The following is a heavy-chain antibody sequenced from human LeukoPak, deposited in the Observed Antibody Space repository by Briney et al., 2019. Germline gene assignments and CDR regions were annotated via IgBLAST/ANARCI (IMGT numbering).Heavy chain of an antibody. CDR2: IHSNDDT. CDR3: AKDPEQRGGYCSGGSCSDGGY. D-gene: IGHD2-15*01. V-gene: IGHV3-53*01. Sequence: GGSLRLSSGASDFTDISNYMTWVRQAPGKGLECVSVIHSNDDTYYAASVRGRFTISRDSSNHMLYLQMNSLRAEDTAVYYCAKDPEQRGGYCSGGSCSDGGYWGQGTLVTVSS. J-gene: IGHJ4*02. CDR1: DFTDISNY.